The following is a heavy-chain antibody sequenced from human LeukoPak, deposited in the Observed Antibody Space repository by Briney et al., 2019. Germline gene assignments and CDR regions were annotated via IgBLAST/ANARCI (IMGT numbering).Heavy chain of an antibody. J-gene: IGHJ4*01. CDR1: GGSVSSGSYY. V-gene: IGHV4-61*01. CDR2: IYYSGST. D-gene: IGHD6-19*01. CDR3: GRSSVAGTRYLDY. Sequence: SETLSLTCTVSGGSVSSGSYYWSWIRQPPGKGLEWIGYIYYSGSTNYNPSLKSRVTISIDTSKNQFSLKLSSVTAADTAVYYCGRSSVAGTRYLDYWGQEPWSPSPQ.